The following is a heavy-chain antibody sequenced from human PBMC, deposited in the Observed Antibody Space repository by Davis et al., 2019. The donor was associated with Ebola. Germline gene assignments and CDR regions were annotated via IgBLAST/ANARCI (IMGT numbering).Heavy chain of an antibody. CDR3: ARHFAPYYDFWSGYHSPYYYYGMDV. D-gene: IGHD3-3*01. J-gene: IGHJ6*02. CDR2: IYYSGST. Sequence: LRLSCTVSGDSISSGGYYWSWIRQHPGKGLEWIGYIYYSGSTYYNPSLKSRVTISVDTSKNQFSLKLSSVTAADTAVYYCARHFAPYYDFWSGYHSPYYYYGMDVWGQGTTVTVSS. V-gene: IGHV4-31*03. CDR1: GDSISSGGYY.